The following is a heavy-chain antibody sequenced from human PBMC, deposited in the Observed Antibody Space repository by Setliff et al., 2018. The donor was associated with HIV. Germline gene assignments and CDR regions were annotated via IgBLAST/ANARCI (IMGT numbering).Heavy chain of an antibody. CDR2: IYFSGSA. Sequence: PSETLSLTCTVSGDSITSGNFFWSWIRQSPGKGLEWIDYIYFSGSATHNPTLKSPVSISVDTSKNQLYLTITSVTAADTAVYYCARGRVFCDGDSCYHFDYWGRGILVTVSS. CDR3: ARGRVFCDGDSCYHFDY. J-gene: IGHJ4*02. V-gene: IGHV4-31*01. D-gene: IGHD2-21*02. CDR1: GDSITSGNFF.